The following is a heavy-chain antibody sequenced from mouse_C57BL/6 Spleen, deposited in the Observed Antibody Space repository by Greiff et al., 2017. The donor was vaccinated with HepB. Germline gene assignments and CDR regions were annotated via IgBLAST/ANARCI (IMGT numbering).Heavy chain of an antibody. V-gene: IGHV1-42*01. CDR2: INPSTGGT. CDR3: TSQAHSPFDY. Sequence: EVKLQESGPELVKPGASVKISCKASGYSFTGYYMNWVKQSPEKSLEWIGEINPSTGGTTYNQKFKAKATLTVDKSSSTAYMQLKSLTSEDSAVYYCTSQAHSPFDYWGQGTTLTVSS. J-gene: IGHJ2*01. CDR1: GYSFTGYY. D-gene: IGHD3-2*02.